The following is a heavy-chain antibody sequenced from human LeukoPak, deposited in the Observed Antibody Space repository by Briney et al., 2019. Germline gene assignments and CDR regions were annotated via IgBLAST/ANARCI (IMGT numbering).Heavy chain of an antibody. Sequence: GGSLRLSCAVSGFSFDDYAMHWVRHVPGKGLEWVSGISWNRDNISYADSVKGRFSTSRDNAKNSLYLQMNSLRGEDTALYYCAINGGGDSGYGNFDYWGQGTLVTVSS. V-gene: IGHV3-9*01. CDR3: AINGGGDSGYGNFDY. J-gene: IGHJ4*02. D-gene: IGHD5-12*01. CDR2: ISWNRDNI. CDR1: GFSFDDYA.